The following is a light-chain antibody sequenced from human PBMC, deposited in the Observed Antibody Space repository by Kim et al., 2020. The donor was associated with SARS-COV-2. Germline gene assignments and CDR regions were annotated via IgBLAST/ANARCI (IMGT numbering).Light chain of an antibody. V-gene: IGKV1-9*01. Sequence: DIQLTHSPPFLSASVGDRVTITCRASQGISTYLAWYQQIPGKAPKLLIYRASTLQRGVPSRFSGSGSGTEFTLTISNLQPEDFAIYYCQQLNSYPWTFGQGTKLEI. CDR3: QQLNSYPWT. CDR1: QGISTY. CDR2: RAS. J-gene: IGKJ1*01.